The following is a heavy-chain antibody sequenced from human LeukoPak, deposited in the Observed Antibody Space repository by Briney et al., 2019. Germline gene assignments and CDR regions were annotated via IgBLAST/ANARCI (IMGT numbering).Heavy chain of an antibody. D-gene: IGHD3-22*01. CDR1: GFTFDDYA. CDR2: ISGDGSST. CDR3: AKAWASTKWLHNC. Sequence: PGGSLRLSCAASGFTFDDYAKHWVRQAPGKGLEWVSLISGDGSSTYYADSVKGRFTISRDNSKNSLYLQMNSLRTEDTSLYYCAKAWASTKWLHNCWGQGTLVTVSS. J-gene: IGHJ4*02. V-gene: IGHV3-43*02.